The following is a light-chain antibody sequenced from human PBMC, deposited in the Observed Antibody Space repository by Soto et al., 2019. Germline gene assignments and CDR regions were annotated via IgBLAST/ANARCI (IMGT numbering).Light chain of an antibody. CDR1: QSVRSSY. Sequence: EIVLTQSPGTLSLSPGERATLSCRASQSVRSSYLAWYQQKPGQAPRLLIYGAASRATGIPDRFSGSGSGKDFTLTISRLEPEDCAVYYCQQYGSSPLTFGGGTKVEIK. CDR2: GAA. CDR3: QQYGSSPLT. V-gene: IGKV3-20*01. J-gene: IGKJ4*01.